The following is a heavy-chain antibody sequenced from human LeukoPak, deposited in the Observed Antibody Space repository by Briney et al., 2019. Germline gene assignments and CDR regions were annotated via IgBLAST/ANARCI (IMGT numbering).Heavy chain of an antibody. CDR3: ARDNSQVGATWGNFDY. J-gene: IGHJ4*02. V-gene: IGHV3-74*01. D-gene: IGHD1-26*01. CDR1: GLTFSSYW. CDR2: INSDGSST. Sequence: GGSQRLSCAASGLTFSSYWMHWVRQAPGKGLVWVSRINSDGSSTTYADSVKGRFTISRDNAKNTLYLQMNRLRAEDTAVYYCARDNSQVGATWGNFDYWGQGTLVTVSS.